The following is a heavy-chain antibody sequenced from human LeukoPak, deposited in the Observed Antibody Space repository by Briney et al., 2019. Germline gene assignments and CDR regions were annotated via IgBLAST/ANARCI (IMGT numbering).Heavy chain of an antibody. CDR3: ARGLEVVVAATFYYGMDV. V-gene: IGHV4-34*01. J-gene: IGHJ6*04. D-gene: IGHD2-15*01. Sequence: PSETLSLTCAVYGGSFSGYYWSWIRQPPGKGLEWIGEINHSGSTNYNPSLKSRVTISVDTSKNQFSLKLSSVTAADTAVYYCARGLEVVVAATFYYGMDVWGKGTTVTVSS. CDR1: GGSFSGYY. CDR2: INHSGST.